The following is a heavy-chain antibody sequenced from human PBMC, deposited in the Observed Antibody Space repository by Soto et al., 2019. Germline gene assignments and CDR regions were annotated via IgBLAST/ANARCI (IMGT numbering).Heavy chain of an antibody. Sequence: GGSLRLSCAASGFTFSGYAMHWVRQAPGKGLEWVAVISYDGSNKYYADSVKGRFTISRDNSKNTLDLQMNSLRAEDTAVYYCAREIAVTGLYGMDVWGQGTTVTVSS. D-gene: IGHD6-19*01. CDR2: ISYDGSNK. J-gene: IGHJ6*02. CDR3: AREIAVTGLYGMDV. CDR1: GFTFSGYA. V-gene: IGHV3-30-3*01.